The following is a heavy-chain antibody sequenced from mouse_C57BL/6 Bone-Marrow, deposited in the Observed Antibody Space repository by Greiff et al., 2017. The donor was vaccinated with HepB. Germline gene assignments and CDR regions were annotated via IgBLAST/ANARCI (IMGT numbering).Heavy chain of an antibody. V-gene: IGHV7-1*01. Sequence: EVQLQQSGGGLVQSGRSLRLSCATSGFTFSDFYMEWVRQAPGRGLEWIAASRNKANDYTTEYSASVKGRFIVSRDTSQSILYLQMNALRAEDTAIYYCARDLSRGYFDVWGTGTTVTVSS. CDR3: ARDLSRGYFDV. CDR2: SRNKANDYTT. J-gene: IGHJ1*03. CDR1: GFTFSDFY.